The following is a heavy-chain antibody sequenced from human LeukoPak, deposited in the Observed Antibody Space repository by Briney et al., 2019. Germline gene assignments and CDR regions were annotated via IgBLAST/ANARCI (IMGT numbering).Heavy chain of an antibody. CDR2: ISGSGGST. CDR3: AREGESSGYCGAFNI. D-gene: IGHD3-22*01. V-gene: IGHV3-23*01. Sequence: GGSLRLSCAASGFTFSSYAMSWVRQAPGKGLEWVSAISGSGGSTYYADSVKGRFTISRDNSKNTLSLQVTSLRAEDTAVYYCAREGESSGYCGAFNIWGQGTTVTVSS. J-gene: IGHJ3*02. CDR1: GFTFSSYA.